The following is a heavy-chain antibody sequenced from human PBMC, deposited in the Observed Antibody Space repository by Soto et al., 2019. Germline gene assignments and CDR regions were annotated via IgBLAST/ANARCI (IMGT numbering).Heavy chain of an antibody. J-gene: IGHJ2*01. Sequence: QEQLQQSGPGLVKPSQTLSLTCAISGDGVSKNSATWNWIRQSPARGLEWLGRTYYRSKWYNDYAVSVKSRVTINPDTSKNQCSLHLNSVTPEDTAVYYCARGSLRGGNWYFDLWGRGTLVTVSS. CDR1: GDGVSKNSAT. D-gene: IGHD3-16*01. CDR3: ARGSLRGGNWYFDL. V-gene: IGHV6-1*01. CDR2: TYYRSKWYN.